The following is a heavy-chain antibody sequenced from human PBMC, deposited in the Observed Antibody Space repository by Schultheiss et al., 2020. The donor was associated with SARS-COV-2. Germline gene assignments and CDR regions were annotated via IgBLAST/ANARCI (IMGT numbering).Heavy chain of an antibody. V-gene: IGHV4-4*07. D-gene: IGHD4-11*01. CDR3: ARVRTVTRGDYYYYMDV. CDR2: IYTSGST. J-gene: IGHJ6*03. Sequence: SETLSLTCTVSGGSISSYYWSWIRQPAGKGLEWIGRIYTSGSTNYNPSLKSRVTISVDTSKNQFSLKLSSVTAADTAVYYCARVRTVTRGDYYYYMDVWGKGTTVTVSS. CDR1: GGSISSYY.